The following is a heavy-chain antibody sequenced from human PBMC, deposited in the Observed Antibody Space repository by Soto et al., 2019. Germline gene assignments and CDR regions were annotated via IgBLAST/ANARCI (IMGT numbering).Heavy chain of an antibody. V-gene: IGHV4-39*01. Sequence: SETLSLTCTVSGGSISSSSYYWGWIRQPPGKGLEWIGSIYYSGSTYYNPSLKSRVTISVDTSKNQFSLKLSSVTAADTAVYYCASEDYYGSGRFDYWGQGTLVTVSS. CDR2: IYYSGST. D-gene: IGHD3-10*01. CDR1: GGSISSSSYY. J-gene: IGHJ4*02. CDR3: ASEDYYGSGRFDY.